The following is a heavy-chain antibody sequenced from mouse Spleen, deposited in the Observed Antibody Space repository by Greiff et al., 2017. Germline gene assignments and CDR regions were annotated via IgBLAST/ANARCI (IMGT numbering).Heavy chain of an antibody. Sequence: VQLQQSGPELVKPGASVKISCKASGYSFTSYYIHWVKQRPGQGLEWIGWIYPGSGNTKYNEKFKGKATLTADTSSSTAYMQLSSLTSEDSAVYYCARSYYGNPWFAYWGQGTLVTVSA. V-gene: IGHV1-66*01. CDR1: GYSFTSYY. D-gene: IGHD2-10*01. CDR3: ARSYYGNPWFAY. CDR2: IYPGSGNT. J-gene: IGHJ3*01.